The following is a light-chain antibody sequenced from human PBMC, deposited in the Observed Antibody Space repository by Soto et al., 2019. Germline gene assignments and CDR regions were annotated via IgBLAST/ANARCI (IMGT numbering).Light chain of an antibody. CDR1: QDITNY. J-gene: IGKJ4*01. Sequence: DIQMTQSPSSLSASVGDRVTITCQASQDITNYLNWYQQKPGKAPKLLIYEASSLETGVPSRFSGGGSGAHFTFTISSLQPEDFATYYCQQYVNLPLTFGGGDQGGGQT. CDR2: EAS. V-gene: IGKV1-33*01. CDR3: QQYVNLPLT.